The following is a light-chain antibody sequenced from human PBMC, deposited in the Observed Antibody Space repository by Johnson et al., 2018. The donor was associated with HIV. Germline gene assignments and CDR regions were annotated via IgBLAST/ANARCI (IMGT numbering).Light chain of an antibody. CDR2: ENN. CDR3: GTWDSRLSAGHV. V-gene: IGLV1-51*02. J-gene: IGLJ1*01. Sequence: QSLLTQPPSVSAAPGQKVTISCSGSSSNIGNNYVSWYQQLPGTAPKLLIYENNKRPSGIPDRFSGSKSGTSATLGITGLQTGDEADYYCGTWDSRLSAGHVFGSGTKATVL. CDR1: SSNIGNNY.